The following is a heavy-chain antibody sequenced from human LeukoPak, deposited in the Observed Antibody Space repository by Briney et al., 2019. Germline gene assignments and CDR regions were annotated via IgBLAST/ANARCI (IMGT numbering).Heavy chain of an antibody. V-gene: IGHV1-2*02. D-gene: IGHD3-22*01. CDR2: INPKNGGT. J-gene: IGHJ4*02. CDR3: ARDRGTSRITMKVVAENIFDY. Sequence: ASVKVSCKASGYTFPGHHIHWVRQAPGQGLEWMGWINPKNGGTNYAQKFQGRVTMTRDTSISTAYMELSGLISDDTAVYYCARDRGTSRITMKVVAENIFDYWGQGTLATVSS. CDR1: GYTFPGHH.